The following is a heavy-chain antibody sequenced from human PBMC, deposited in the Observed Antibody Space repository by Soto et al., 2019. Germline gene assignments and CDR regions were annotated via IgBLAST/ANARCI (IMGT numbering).Heavy chain of an antibody. V-gene: IGHV3-33*01. CDR1: GFTFSSYG. CDR3: ASCPHLIPGIAAAGDAFDI. J-gene: IGHJ3*02. D-gene: IGHD6-13*01. CDR2: IWYDGSNK. Sequence: QVQLVESGGGVVQPGRSLRLSCAASGFTFSSYGMHWVRQAPGKGLEWVAVIWYDGSNKYYADSVKGRFTISRDNSKNTLYLQMNSLRAEDTAVYYCASCPHLIPGIAAAGDAFDIWGQGTMVTVSS.